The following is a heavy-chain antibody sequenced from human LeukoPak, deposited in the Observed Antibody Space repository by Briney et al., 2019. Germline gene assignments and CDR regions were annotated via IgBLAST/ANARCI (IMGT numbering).Heavy chain of an antibody. Sequence: ASVKVSCKASGYTFTSYGISWVRQAPGQGLEWMGWISAYNGNTNYAQKLQGRVTMTTDTSTSTAYMELRSLRSDDTVVYYCARDTYYYDSSGYYRFDYWGQGTLVTVSS. J-gene: IGHJ4*02. CDR3: ARDTYYYDSSGYYRFDY. CDR2: ISAYNGNT. V-gene: IGHV1-18*01. CDR1: GYTFTSYG. D-gene: IGHD3-22*01.